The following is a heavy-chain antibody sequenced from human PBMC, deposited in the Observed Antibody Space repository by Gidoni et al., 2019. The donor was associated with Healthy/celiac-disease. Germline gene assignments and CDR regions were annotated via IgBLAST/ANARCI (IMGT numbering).Heavy chain of an antibody. Sequence: QVQLVQSGAEVKKPGAAVKVSCKASGYTFTSYYMHWVRQAPGQGLEWMGIINPSGGSTSYAQKFQGRVTMTRDTSTSTVYMELSSLRSEDTAVYYCARPFMRDDAFDIWGQGTMVTVSS. CDR1: GYTFTSYY. J-gene: IGHJ3*02. V-gene: IGHV1-46*01. CDR3: ARPFMRDDAFDI. CDR2: INPSGGST.